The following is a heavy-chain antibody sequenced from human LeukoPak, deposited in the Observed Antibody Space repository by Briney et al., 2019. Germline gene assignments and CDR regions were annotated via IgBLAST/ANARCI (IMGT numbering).Heavy chain of an antibody. V-gene: IGHV3-7*01. CDR3: ARDGGELPHWDY. Sequence: GGSLRLSCAASGFTFSSYWMSWVRQAPGKGLEWVANIKQDGSEKYYVDSVKGRSTISRDNAKNSLYLQMNSLRAEDAAVYYCARDGGELPHWDYWGQGTLVTVSS. CDR1: GFTFSSYW. J-gene: IGHJ4*02. D-gene: IGHD1-7*01. CDR2: IKQDGSEK.